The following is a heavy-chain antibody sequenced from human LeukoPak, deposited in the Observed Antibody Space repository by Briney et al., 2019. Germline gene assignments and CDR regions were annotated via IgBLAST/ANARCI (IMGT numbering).Heavy chain of an antibody. CDR1: GFTFSSYA. Sequence: GGSLRLSCAASGFTFSSYAMSWVRQAPGKGLEWVSTISGSGSSTYYADSVKGRFTISRDKSKNTLYLQMNSLRAEDTAVYYCAKDLDTAMEPWGQGTLVTVSS. D-gene: IGHD5-18*01. CDR2: ISGSGSST. V-gene: IGHV3-23*01. J-gene: IGHJ5*02. CDR3: AKDLDTAMEP.